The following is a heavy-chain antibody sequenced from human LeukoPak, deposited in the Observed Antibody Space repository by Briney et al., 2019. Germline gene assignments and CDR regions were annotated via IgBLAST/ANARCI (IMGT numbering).Heavy chain of an antibody. Sequence: PSETLSLTCTVSGGSISSYYWSWIRQPPGKGLEWIGYIYYSGSTNYNPSLKSRVTISVDTSKNQFSLKLSSVTAADTAVYYCAIGAAPDFSPDYWGQGTLVTVSS. D-gene: IGHD3-10*01. CDR3: AIGAAPDFSPDY. CDR1: GGSISSYY. J-gene: IGHJ4*02. V-gene: IGHV4-59*01. CDR2: IYYSGST.